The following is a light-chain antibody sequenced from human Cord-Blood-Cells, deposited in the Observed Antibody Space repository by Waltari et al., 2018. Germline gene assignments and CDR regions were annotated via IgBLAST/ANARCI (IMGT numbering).Light chain of an antibody. CDR1: QSISSW. V-gene: IGKV1-5*01. CDR3: QQYNSYMYT. J-gene: IGKJ2*01. CDR2: DAS. Sequence: DIQITQSPFTLVAFVGDRVTHTCRASQSISSWLAWYQQKPGKAPKLLIYDASSLESGVPSRFSGSGSGTEFTLTISSLQPDDFATYYCQQYNSYMYTFGQGTKLEIK.